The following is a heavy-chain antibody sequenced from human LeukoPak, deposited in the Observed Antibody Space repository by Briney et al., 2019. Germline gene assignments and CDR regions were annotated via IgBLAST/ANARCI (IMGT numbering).Heavy chain of an antibody. CDR1: GFTFSGYD. CDR3: ARAHVAAGLAFDI. D-gene: IGHD6-25*01. CDR2: IGIPGDT. Sequence: SEGSLRLSCAASGFTFSGYDMHWLRQATGKGLEWVSGIGIPGDTYYPGSVKGRFTISRENAKNSFYLQMNSLRAEDTAVYYCARAHVAAGLAFDIWGQGTMVTVSS. V-gene: IGHV3-13*01. J-gene: IGHJ3*02.